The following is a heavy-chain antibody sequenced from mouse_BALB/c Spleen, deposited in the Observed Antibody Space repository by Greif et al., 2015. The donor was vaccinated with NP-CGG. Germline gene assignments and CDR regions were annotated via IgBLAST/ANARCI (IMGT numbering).Heavy chain of an antibody. CDR1: GFTFSSFG. V-gene: IGHV5-17*02. D-gene: IGHD2-4*01. CDR3: ARKGLYDYLYAMDY. CDR2: ISSGSSTI. Sequence: EVKLVESGGGLVQPGGSRKLPCAASGFTFSSFGMHWVRQAPEKGLEWVAYISSGSSTIYYADTVKGRFTISRDNPKNTLFLQMTSLRSEDTAMYYCARKGLYDYLYAMDYWGQGTSVTVSS. J-gene: IGHJ4*01.